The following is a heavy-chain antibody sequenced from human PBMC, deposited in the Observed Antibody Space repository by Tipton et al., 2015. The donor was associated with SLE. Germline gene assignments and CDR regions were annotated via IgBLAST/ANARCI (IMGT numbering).Heavy chain of an antibody. D-gene: IGHD2-21*01. V-gene: IGHV4-34*01. CDR3: ARADIVVVIATSYWYFDL. J-gene: IGHJ2*01. CDR2: INHSGST. CDR1: GGSFSGYY. Sequence: TLSLTCAVYGGSFSGYYWSWIRQHPGKGLEWIGEINHSGSTNHNPSLKSRVTISVDTSKNQFSLKLSSVTAADTAVYYCARADIVVVIATSYWYFDLWGRGTLVTVSS.